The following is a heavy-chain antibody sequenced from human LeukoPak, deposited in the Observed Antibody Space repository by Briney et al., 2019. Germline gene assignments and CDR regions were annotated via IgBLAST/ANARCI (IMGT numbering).Heavy chain of an antibody. CDR3: ARSGGSYDY. Sequence: GGSLRLSCAASGFTFSSYSMNWVRQAPGKGLEWVSSISSSGSYIYYADSVKGRFTISRDSAKSSLYLQMNSLRAEDTAVYYCARSGGSYDYWGQGTLVTVSS. D-gene: IGHD1-26*01. CDR1: GFTFSSYS. CDR2: ISSSGSYI. V-gene: IGHV3-21*01. J-gene: IGHJ4*02.